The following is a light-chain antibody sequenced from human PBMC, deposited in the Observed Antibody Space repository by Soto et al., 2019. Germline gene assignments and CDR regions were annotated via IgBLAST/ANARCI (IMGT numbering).Light chain of an antibody. CDR2: DVS. V-gene: IGLV2-11*01. CDR3: CSYAGDYTYV. CDR1: SSDVGTYDH. J-gene: IGLJ1*01. Sequence: QSALTQPRSVSGSPGQSVTISCAGTSSDVGTYDHVSWHQQHPGNAPKLVIYDVSKRPSGVPDRFSGSKSGNSASLTISGLQAEDEADYYCCSYAGDYTYVFGTGTKVTVL.